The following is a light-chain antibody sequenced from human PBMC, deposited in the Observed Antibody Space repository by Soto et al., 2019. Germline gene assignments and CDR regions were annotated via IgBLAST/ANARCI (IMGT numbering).Light chain of an antibody. CDR3: QSYTNTNVV. V-gene: IGLV6-57*02. CDR2: EDN. J-gene: IGLJ7*01. Sequence: NFMLTQPHSVSASPGKTVTISCTGNGGSIASNFVQWFQQRPGSAPTTVIYEDNQRPSGVPDRFSGSIDSSSNSASLTISGLKTEDEADYYCQSYTNTNVVFGGGTQLTVL. CDR1: GGSIASNF.